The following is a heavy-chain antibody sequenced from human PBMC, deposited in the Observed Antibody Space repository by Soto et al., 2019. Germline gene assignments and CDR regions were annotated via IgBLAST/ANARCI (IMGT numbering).Heavy chain of an antibody. V-gene: IGHV3-74*01. CDR2: VNGDGSST. Sequence: EVQLVESGGASVQPGGSLRLSCAASGFSLSKYWMHWVRQAPGKGLEWVSRVNGDGSSTTYADSVSGRFIISRDNAKNTVFLQMSSLGADETARYYCARGGSTDFYGLLDLWGQGTQVIVSS. D-gene: IGHD3-16*01. J-gene: IGHJ5*02. CDR3: ARGGSTDFYGLLDL. CDR1: GFSLSKYW.